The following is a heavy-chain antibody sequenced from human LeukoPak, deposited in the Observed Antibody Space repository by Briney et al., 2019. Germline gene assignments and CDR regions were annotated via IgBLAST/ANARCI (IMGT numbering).Heavy chain of an antibody. V-gene: IGHV4-39*01. J-gene: IGHJ5*02. CDR2: IYYSGST. CDR3: AISPLTWFDP. Sequence: SETLSLTCTVSGGSISSSSYYWGWIRQPPGKGLEWIGSIYYSGSTYYNPSLKSRVTISVDTPKNQFSLKLSSVTAADTAVYYCAISPLTWFDPWGQGTLVTVSS. CDR1: GGSISSSSYY.